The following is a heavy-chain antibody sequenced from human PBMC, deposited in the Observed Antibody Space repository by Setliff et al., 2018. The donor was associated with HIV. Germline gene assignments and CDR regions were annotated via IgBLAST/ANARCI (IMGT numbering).Heavy chain of an antibody. J-gene: IGHJ6*02. CDR3: ARVEAKVRGATYGMDV. Sequence: PSETLSLTCTVTGYSISSGYYWAWIRQPPGKGLEWIATIYNSGNSVSNPSLKSRVTISVDTSKNQFSLTLNSVTAADTAVYYCARVEAKVRGATYGMDVWGQGTTVTVSS. D-gene: IGHD3-10*01. CDR2: IYNSGNS. V-gene: IGHV4-38-2*02. CDR1: GYSISSGYY.